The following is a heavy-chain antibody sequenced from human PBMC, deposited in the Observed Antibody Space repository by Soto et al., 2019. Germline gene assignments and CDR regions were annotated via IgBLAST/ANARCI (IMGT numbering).Heavy chain of an antibody. CDR1: GLSRSTRGVG. CDR2: IYWDDDK. V-gene: IGHV2-5*02. Sequence: QITLKESGPTLGKPTQTLPLTCIFSGLSRSTRGVGVGWIRQRPGRALEWLARIYWDDDKRYSPSQKTRLTITKATSKNQVVITATNMDTVDTATYSAAYIGVSRWFDFWGQGTLVTVSS. J-gene: IGHJ4*02. D-gene: IGHD6-13*01. CDR3: AYIGVSRWFDF.